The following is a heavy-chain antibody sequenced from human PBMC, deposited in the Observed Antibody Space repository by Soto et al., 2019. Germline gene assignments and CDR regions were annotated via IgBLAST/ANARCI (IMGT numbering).Heavy chain of an antibody. CDR2: ISAYTGNT. D-gene: IGHD3-10*01. CDR1: GYTFTSYG. J-gene: IGHJ4*02. V-gene: IGHV1-18*01. Sequence: QAQLVQSGAEVKKPGASVKVSCKASGYTFTSYGISWVRQAPGQGIEWMGWISAYTGNTNYPQKLQGRVTMTTATSTSTAYMELRSLSSDDTAVFYCARDAPPFGYWGQGTLVTVSS. CDR3: ARDAPPFGY.